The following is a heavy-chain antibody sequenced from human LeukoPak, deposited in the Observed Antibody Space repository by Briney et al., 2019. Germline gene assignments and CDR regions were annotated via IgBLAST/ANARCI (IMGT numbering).Heavy chain of an antibody. CDR1: GGTFSSYA. CDR3: ARAGGEWSSSQIFNWFDP. CDR2: IIPIFGTA. D-gene: IGHD6-13*01. V-gene: IGHV1-69*05. J-gene: IGHJ5*02. Sequence: SVKISCKASGGTFSSYAISWVRQAPGQGLEWMGGIIPIFGTANYAQKFQGRVTITTDESTSTAYMELSSLRSEDTAVYYCARAGGEWSSSQIFNWFDPWGQGTLVTVSS.